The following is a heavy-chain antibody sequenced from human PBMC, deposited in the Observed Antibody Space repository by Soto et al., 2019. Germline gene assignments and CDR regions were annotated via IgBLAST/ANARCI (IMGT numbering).Heavy chain of an antibody. CDR3: SSAKLLGYCDGSNPYDAFDI. J-gene: IGHJ3*02. CDR1: GVTFSSYT. V-gene: IGHV1-69*02. D-gene: IGHD3-9*01. Sequence: QVQLVQSGAEVQKPGSSVQVSCTSSGVTFSSYTISWVRQAPGQGLEWMRRIIPILGIANYAQTVQGRVKITADKSTSTAYMELSSLRSEDAAVYYCSSAKLLGYCDGSNPYDAFDIWGQGTMVTVSS. CDR2: IIPILGIA.